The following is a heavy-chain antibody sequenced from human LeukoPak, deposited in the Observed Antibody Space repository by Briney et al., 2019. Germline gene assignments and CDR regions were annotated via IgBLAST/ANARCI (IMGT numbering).Heavy chain of an antibody. CDR2: ISAYNGNT. CDR3: ARVRVDSITMIVVVTYAFDI. D-gene: IGHD3-22*01. J-gene: IGHJ3*02. Sequence: VASVKVSCKASGYTFTGYYMHWVRQAPGQGLEWMGWISAYNGNTNYAQKLQGRVTMTTDTSTSTAYMELRSLRSDDTAVYYCARVRVDSITMIVVVTYAFDIWGQGTMVTVSS. CDR1: GYTFTGYY. V-gene: IGHV1-18*04.